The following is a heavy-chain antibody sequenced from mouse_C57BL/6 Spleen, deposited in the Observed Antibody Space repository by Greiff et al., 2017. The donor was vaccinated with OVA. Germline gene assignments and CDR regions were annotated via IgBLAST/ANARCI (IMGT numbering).Heavy chain of an antibody. Sequence: QVQLQQSGPELVKPGASVKISCKASGYAFSSSWLNWVKQRPGKGLEWIGRIYPGDGDTNYNGKFKGKATLTADKYSSTAYMQLSSLTSEDSAVYFCARGGDVGAMYYWGQGTSVTVSS. CDR2: IYPGDGDT. V-gene: IGHV1-82*01. CDR1: GYAFSSSW. CDR3: ARGGDVGAMYY. D-gene: IGHD3-3*01. J-gene: IGHJ4*01.